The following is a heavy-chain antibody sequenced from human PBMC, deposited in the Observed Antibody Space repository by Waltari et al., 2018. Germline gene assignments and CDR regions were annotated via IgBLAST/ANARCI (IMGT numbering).Heavy chain of an antibody. CDR3: ARVRTYYYDSSGYSSGGNWFDP. V-gene: IGHV4-31*03. D-gene: IGHD3-22*01. Sequence: QVQLQESGPGLVKPSQTLSLTCTVSGGSISSGGYYWSWIRQHPGKGLEWIGYIYYSGSTYYNPSLKSRVTISVDTSKNQFALKLSSVTAADTAVYYCARVRTYYYDSSGYSSGGNWFDPWGQGTLVTVSS. CDR1: GGSISSGGYY. J-gene: IGHJ5*02. CDR2: IYYSGST.